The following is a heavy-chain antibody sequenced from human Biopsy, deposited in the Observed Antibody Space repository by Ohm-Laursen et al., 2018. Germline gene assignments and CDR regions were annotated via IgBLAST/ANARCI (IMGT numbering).Heavy chain of an antibody. J-gene: IGHJ5*01. CDR3: ARELGDFWGGRQFDF. V-gene: IGHV1-2*02. CDR1: AYSFGDHR. Sequence: SVKVSCNASAYSFGDHRIHWVRQAPGQGLEWMGWIDPKSGGTNYAQKFQGRVTMTRDTSISTTYMELRRLTSDDTDVFYCARELGDFWGGRQFDFWGQGTLVTVSS. D-gene: IGHD3-3*01. CDR2: IDPKSGGT.